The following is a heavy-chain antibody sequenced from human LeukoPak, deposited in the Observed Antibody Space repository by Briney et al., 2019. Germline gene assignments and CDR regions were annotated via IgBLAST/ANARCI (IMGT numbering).Heavy chain of an antibody. J-gene: IGHJ3*02. Sequence: SETLSLTCTVSGGSISSSSYYWGWIRQPPGKGLEWIGSIYYSGSTNYNPSLKSRVTISVDTSKNQFSLKLSSMTAADTAVYYCASTNSGRLDAFDIWGQGTMVTVSS. CDR2: IYYSGST. D-gene: IGHD1-26*01. CDR3: ASTNSGRLDAFDI. V-gene: IGHV4-39*07. CDR1: GGSISSSSYY.